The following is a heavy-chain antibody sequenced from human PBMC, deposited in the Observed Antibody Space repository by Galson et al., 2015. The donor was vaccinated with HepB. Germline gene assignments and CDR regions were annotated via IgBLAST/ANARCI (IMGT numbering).Heavy chain of an antibody. CDR3: ASLGGYCSGGSCPDY. J-gene: IGHJ4*02. CDR1: GLTFSSYS. D-gene: IGHD2-15*01. Sequence: SLRLSCAASGLTFSSYSMNWVRQAPGKGLGWVSYISSSSTIYYADSVKGRFTISRDNAKNSLYLQMNSLRDEDTAVYYCASLGGYCSGGSCPDYWGQGTLVTVSS. CDR2: ISSSSTI. V-gene: IGHV3-48*02.